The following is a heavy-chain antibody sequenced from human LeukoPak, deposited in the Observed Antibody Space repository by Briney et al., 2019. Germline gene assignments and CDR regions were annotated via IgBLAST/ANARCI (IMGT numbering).Heavy chain of an antibody. CDR1: GFTFGSYA. D-gene: IGHD3-22*01. J-gene: IGHJ4*02. CDR2: ISGSGGST. CDR3: AKLTGYYDSSGPRDY. Sequence: GGSLRLSCAASGFTFGSYAMSWVRQAPGKGLEWVSAISGSGGSTYYADSVKGRFTISRDNSKNTLYLQMNSLRAEDTAVYYCAKLTGYYDSSGPRDYWGQGTLVTVSS. V-gene: IGHV3-23*01.